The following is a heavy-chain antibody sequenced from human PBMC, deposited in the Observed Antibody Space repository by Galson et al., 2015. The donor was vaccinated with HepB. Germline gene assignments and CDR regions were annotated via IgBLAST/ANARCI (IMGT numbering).Heavy chain of an antibody. D-gene: IGHD3-10*01. J-gene: IGHJ4*02. CDR2: ISSSSSYM. V-gene: IGHV3-21*01. Sequence: SLRLSCAASGITFNTYSMNWVRQAPGKGLEWVASISSSSSYMYYADSVKGRFTISRDNARNSLYLQMNSLRAEDTAVYHCATVEILVVRGGLRTRSYFDYWGRGTLVTVSS. CDR1: GITFNTYS. CDR3: ATVEILVVRGGLRTRSYFDY.